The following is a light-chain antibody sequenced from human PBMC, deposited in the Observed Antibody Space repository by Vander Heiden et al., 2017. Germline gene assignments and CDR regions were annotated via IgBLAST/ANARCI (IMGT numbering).Light chain of an antibody. CDR2: LGS. CDR3: MQTLQTPPT. Sequence: DMGMTQSPLSLPVTPGEPASTPCRSSQSLLHSNGYNYVEWYLQKAGQSRQLLNYLGSNRTSRVPDRCSGGGSGTDFTLKSSRVEAEDVGVYCYMQTLQTPPTFGQGTRLEIK. V-gene: IGKV2-28*01. J-gene: IGKJ5*01. CDR1: QSLLHSNGYNY.